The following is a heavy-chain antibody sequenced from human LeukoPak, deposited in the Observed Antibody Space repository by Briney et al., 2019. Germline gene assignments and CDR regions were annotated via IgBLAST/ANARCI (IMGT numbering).Heavy chain of an antibody. CDR1: GFTFSSYA. V-gene: IGHV3-30-3*01. CDR3: ARDLVRIAAAGTFDY. CDR2: ISYDGSNK. Sequence: PGGSLRLSCAASGFTFSSYAMHWVRQAPGKGLERVAVISYDGSNKYYADSVKGRFTISRDNSKNTLYLQMNSLRAEDTAVYYCARDLVRIAAAGTFDYWGQGTLVTVSS. D-gene: IGHD6-13*01. J-gene: IGHJ4*02.